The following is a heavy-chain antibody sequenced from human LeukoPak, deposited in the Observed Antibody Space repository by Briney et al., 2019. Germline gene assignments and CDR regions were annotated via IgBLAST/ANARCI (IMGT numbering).Heavy chain of an antibody. CDR1: GYTFTGYY. D-gene: IGHD6-13*01. V-gene: IGHV1-2*02. CDR3: ATAQVGAAARFVY. Sequence: ASVKVSFKASGYTFTGYYMHWVRQAPGQGLEWMGWINPNSGGTNYAQKFQGRVTMTRDTSISTAYMELSRLRSDDTAVYYCATAQVGAAARFVYWGQGPLVTVSS. J-gene: IGHJ4*02. CDR2: INPNSGGT.